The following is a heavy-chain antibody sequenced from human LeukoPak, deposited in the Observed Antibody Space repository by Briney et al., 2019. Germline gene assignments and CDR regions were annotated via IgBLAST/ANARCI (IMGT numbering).Heavy chain of an antibody. CDR1: GFSFINYG. D-gene: IGHD3-16*01. V-gene: IGHV3-30*02. CDR3: AKASGRSAYGLDY. CDR2: IRHDGIQK. J-gene: IGHJ4*02. Sequence: GGSLRLSCAASGFSFINYGMHWVRQAPDRGLEWGAFIRHDGIQKYYADSVKGRFTISRDDSENTVYLQMHSLKPDDTAAYFCAKASGRSAYGLDYWGQGTLVTV.